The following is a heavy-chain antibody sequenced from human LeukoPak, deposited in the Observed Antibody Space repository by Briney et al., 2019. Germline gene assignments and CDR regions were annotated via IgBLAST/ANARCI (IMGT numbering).Heavy chain of an antibody. CDR2: ISYDGSNK. Sequence: GGSLRLSCAASGFTFSSYAMHWVRQAPGKGLEWVAVISYDGSNKYYADSVKGRFTISRDNSKNTLYLQMNSLRAEDTAVYYCAKEEYSYYSNFERQQYYFDYWGQGTLVTVSS. CDR1: GFTFSSYA. CDR3: AKEEYSYYSNFERQQYYFDY. V-gene: IGHV3-30-3*01. D-gene: IGHD6-6*01. J-gene: IGHJ4*02.